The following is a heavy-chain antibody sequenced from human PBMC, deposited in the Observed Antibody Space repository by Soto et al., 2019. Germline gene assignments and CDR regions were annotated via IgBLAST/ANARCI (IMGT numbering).Heavy chain of an antibody. CDR1: GFTFSTYW. CDR3: VREPRGRYCSSTSCFLGNDAFVI. Sequence: EVQLVESGGGLVQPGGSLRLSCAASGFTFSTYWIHWVRQAPGKGLVWVSRINSDGSSTSYADSVKGRFTISRDNARNTFYLQMNSLRAEDTAVYHCVREPRGRYCSSTSCFLGNDAFVIWGQGTMVTVSS. V-gene: IGHV3-74*01. CDR2: INSDGSST. J-gene: IGHJ3*02. D-gene: IGHD2-2*01.